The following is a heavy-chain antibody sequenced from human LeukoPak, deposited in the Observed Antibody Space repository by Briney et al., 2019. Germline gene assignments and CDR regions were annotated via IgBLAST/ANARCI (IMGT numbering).Heavy chain of an antibody. V-gene: IGHV4-59*12. CDR1: GDSINGYF. J-gene: IGHJ4*02. D-gene: IGHD1/OR15-1a*01. CDR2: IYYSGGT. Sequence: SETLSLTCTVSGDSINGYFWSWIRQPPGKGLEWIGYIYYSGGTNYNPSLKSRVTISVDTSKNQFSLKLSSVSAADTAVYYCARYXTTGTYGHGFDYWGQGTLVSVSS. CDR3: ARYXTTGTYGHGFDY.